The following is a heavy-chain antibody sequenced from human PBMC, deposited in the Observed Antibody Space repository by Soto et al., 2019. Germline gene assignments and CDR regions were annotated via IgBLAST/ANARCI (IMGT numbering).Heavy chain of an antibody. V-gene: IGHV1-18*01. CDR3: ARDLHIVEVTATPRFDY. CDR1: GYTFTSYG. J-gene: IGHJ4*02. D-gene: IGHD2-21*02. Sequence: QVQLVQSGAEVKKPGASVKVSCKASGYTFTSYGISWVRQAPGQGLEWMGWISAYNGNTNYAQKLQGRVTMTTDTSTSTAYMELRSLRSDDTAVYYCARDLHIVEVTATPRFDYWGQGTLVTVSS. CDR2: ISAYNGNT.